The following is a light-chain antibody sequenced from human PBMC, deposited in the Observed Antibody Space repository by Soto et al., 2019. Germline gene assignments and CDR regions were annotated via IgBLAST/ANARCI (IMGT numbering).Light chain of an antibody. J-gene: IGKJ1*01. V-gene: IGKV1-39*01. CDR2: AAS. CDR3: QQSYSTPWT. CDR1: QSISSY. Sequence: DIQITHSPSSLSASVGDRVTITCRSSQSISSYLNWYQQKPGKAPKLLIYAASSLQSGVPSRFSGSGSGTDFTLTISSLQPEDFATYYCQQSYSTPWTFCQGTKVDI.